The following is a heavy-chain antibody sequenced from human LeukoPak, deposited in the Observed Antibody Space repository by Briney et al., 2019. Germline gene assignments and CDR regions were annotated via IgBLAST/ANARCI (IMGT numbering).Heavy chain of an antibody. CDR2: ISYDGSNK. V-gene: IGHV3-30*04. CDR3: ARVRSGDKIAAAGTKDGDYYYGMDV. D-gene: IGHD6-13*01. Sequence: GGSLRLSCAASGFTFSSYAMHWVRQAPGKGLEWVAVISYDGSNKYYADSVKGRFTISRDNSKNTLYLQMNSLRAEDTAVYYCARVRSGDKIAAAGTKDGDYYYGMDVWGQGTTITVSS. CDR1: GFTFSSYA. J-gene: IGHJ6*02.